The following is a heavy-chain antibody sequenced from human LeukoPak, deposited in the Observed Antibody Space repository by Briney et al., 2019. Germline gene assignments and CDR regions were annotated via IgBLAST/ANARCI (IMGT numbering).Heavy chain of an antibody. Sequence: GGSLRLSCAASGFTFSSYAMHWVRQAPGKGLEWVAVISYDGSNKYYADSVKGRFTISRDNSKNTLYLQMNSLRGEDTAVYYCAKGPWFAEWPKDDWGQGTLVTVSS. V-gene: IGHV3-30-3*01. CDR3: AKGPWFAEWPKDD. CDR1: GFTFSSYA. J-gene: IGHJ4*02. CDR2: ISYDGSNK. D-gene: IGHD3-10*01.